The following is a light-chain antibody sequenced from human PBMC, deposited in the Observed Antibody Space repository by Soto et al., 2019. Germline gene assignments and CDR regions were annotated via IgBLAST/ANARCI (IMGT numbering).Light chain of an antibody. V-gene: IGKV3-20*01. CDR1: QSVSRSY. CDR3: QQYGSSSWT. J-gene: IGKJ1*01. Sequence: EIVLTQSPGTLSLSPGERATLSCRASQSVSRSYLAWYQQKPGQAPRLLIYGASSRATGIPDRFRGSGSGTDVTLTISILEPEDCAVYYCQQYGSSSWTFGQGTKVEIK. CDR2: GAS.